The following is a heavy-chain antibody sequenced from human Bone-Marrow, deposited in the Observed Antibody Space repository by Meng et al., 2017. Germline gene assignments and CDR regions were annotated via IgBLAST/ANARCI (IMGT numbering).Heavy chain of an antibody. CDR1: GFTFSSYA. Sequence: GESLKISCAASGFTFSSYAMSWVRQAPGKGLEWVAVISYDGSNKYYADSVKGRFTISRDNSKNTLYLQMNSLRAEDTAVYYCAREGRPAAAQFPYYYGMDVWGQGTTVTVSS. CDR2: ISYDGSNK. CDR3: AREGRPAAAQFPYYYGMDV. D-gene: IGHD2-2*01. V-gene: IGHV3-30*04. J-gene: IGHJ6*02.